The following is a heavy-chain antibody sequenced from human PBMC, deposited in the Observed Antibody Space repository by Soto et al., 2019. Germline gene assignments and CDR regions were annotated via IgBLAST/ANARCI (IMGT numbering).Heavy chain of an antibody. D-gene: IGHD3-3*01. J-gene: IGHJ6*03. CDR3: ARHSYDFRGGYYKVVGQGYYYYYMDV. CDR2: IYYSGST. Sequence: SETLSLTCTVSGGSISSSSYYWGWIRQPPGKGLEWIGSIYYSGSTYYNPSLKSRVTISVDTSKNQFSLKLSSVTAADTAVDYCARHSYDFRGGYYKVVGQGYYYYYMDVWGKGTTVTVSS. V-gene: IGHV4-39*01. CDR1: GGSISSSSYY.